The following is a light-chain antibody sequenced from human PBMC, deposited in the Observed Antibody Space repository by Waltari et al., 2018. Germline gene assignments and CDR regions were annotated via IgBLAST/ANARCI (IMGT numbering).Light chain of an antibody. CDR3: TSYTSRHSLV. V-gene: IGLV2-14*03. CDR2: DVS. Sequence: QSALPQPASVSGSPGQSITIPCPGTSRDVGDYDWVSWYQQHPGKAPKVVIFDVSYRPSGVSNRFSGSKSGNTASLTISGLQAEDEADYYCTSYTSRHSLVFGTGTKVTVL. J-gene: IGLJ1*01. CDR1: SRDVGDYDW.